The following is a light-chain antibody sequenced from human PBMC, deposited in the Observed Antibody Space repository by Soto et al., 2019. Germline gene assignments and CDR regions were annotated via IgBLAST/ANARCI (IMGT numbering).Light chain of an antibody. Sequence: EIVLTQSPGTLSLSPGERATLSCRASQSVSSSYLAWYQQKPGQAPRLLIYGASSRATGIPVRFSSSGSGTDFTLNISRLEPEDFAVYYCQQYGSSPSFGGGTKVEIK. CDR2: GAS. V-gene: IGKV3-20*01. J-gene: IGKJ4*01. CDR3: QQYGSSPS. CDR1: QSVSSSY.